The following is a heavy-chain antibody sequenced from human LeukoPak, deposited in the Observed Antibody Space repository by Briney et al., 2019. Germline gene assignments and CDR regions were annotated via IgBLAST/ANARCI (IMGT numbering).Heavy chain of an antibody. CDR3: ARGRLPYSSSWYVLDL. CDR1: GGSFSGYY. J-gene: IGHJ5*02. V-gene: IGHV4-34*01. Sequence: PSETLSLTCAVYGGSFSGYYWSWIRQPPGKGLEWIGEINHSGSTNYNPSLKSRVTISEDTSKNQFSLNLSSVTAADTAVYYCARGRLPYSSSWYVLDLWGQGTLVTVSS. D-gene: IGHD6-13*01. CDR2: INHSGST.